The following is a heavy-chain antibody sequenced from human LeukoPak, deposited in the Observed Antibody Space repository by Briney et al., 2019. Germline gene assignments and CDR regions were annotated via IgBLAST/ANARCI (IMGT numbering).Heavy chain of an antibody. CDR1: GYTFTRHY. CDR3: ARDSGLYPAYAFDI. D-gene: IGHD1-26*01. Sequence: ASVKVSCKASGYTFTRHYVNWVRQAPGQGLEWMGWINPNTGDTNYAQKFQGRVTVTRDTSISTAYMELSRLSSDDTAVFYCARDSGLYPAYAFDIWGQGTMVTVSS. J-gene: IGHJ3*02. CDR2: INPNTGDT. V-gene: IGHV1-2*02.